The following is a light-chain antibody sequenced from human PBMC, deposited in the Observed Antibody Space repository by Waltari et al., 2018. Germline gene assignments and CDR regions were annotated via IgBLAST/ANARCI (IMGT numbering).Light chain of an antibody. CDR3: QQIYSTPYT. CDR1: QSVLYSSYKKNY. Sequence: DIVMTQSPDSLAVSLGERATSNCKSSQSVLYSSYKKNYLSYYQQKAGQPPKLLIYWASTRESGVPDRFSGSGSGTDFTLTISSLQAEDVAVYYCQQIYSTPYTFGQGTRLEIK. CDR2: WAS. V-gene: IGKV4-1*01. J-gene: IGKJ2*01.